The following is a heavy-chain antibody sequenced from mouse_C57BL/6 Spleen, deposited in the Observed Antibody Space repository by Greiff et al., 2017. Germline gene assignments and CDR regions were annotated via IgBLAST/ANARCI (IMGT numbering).Heavy chain of an antibody. Sequence: QVQLQQSGAELVKPGASVKMSCKASGYTFTTYPIEWMKQNHGKSLEWIGNFHPYNDDTQYNEKFQGKATLTVEKSSSTVYLEIIRLTSDDSAVYYCAKKENYYCSSCFAYWGQGTLVTVSA. CDR1: GYTFTTYP. J-gene: IGHJ3*01. CDR2: FHPYNDDT. D-gene: IGHD1-1*01. CDR3: AKKENYYCSSCFAY. V-gene: IGHV1-47*01.